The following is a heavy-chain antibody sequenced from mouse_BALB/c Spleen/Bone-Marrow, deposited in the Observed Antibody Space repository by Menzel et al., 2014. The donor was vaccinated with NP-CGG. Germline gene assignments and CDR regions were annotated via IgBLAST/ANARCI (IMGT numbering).Heavy chain of an antibody. J-gene: IGHJ3*01. CDR1: GFDFSRYW. V-gene: IGHV4-1*02. D-gene: IGHD3-3*01. CDR3: ERLGDRGLFAY. Sequence: EVMLVESGGGLVQPGGSLKLSCAASGFDFSRYWMSWVRQAPGKGLEWIGEINPHSSTINYTPSLKDKFIISRDNAKNTLYLQMSKVRSEDTALYYCERLGDRGLFAYWGQGTLVTVSA. CDR2: INPHSSTI.